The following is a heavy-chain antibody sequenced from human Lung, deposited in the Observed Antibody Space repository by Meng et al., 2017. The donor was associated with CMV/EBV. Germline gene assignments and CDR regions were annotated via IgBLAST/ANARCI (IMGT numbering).Heavy chain of an antibody. CDR2: IYYDDST. D-gene: IGHD2-15*01. J-gene: IGHJ4*02. Sequence: GESXKFSCAISGFTVSRNSMSWVRQAPGKGLEWVSVIYYDDSTYYADSVKGRFTMSRDSSMNTVFLQMNSLRVEDTAVYYCARRDDLLGFDYWGQGALVTVSS. CDR1: GFTVSRNS. V-gene: IGHV3-53*01. CDR3: ARRDDLLGFDY.